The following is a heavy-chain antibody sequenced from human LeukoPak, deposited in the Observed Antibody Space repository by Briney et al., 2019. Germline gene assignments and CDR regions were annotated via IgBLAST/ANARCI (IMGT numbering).Heavy chain of an antibody. CDR2: IYSGGST. CDR1: GFTFASCA. J-gene: IGHJ4*02. D-gene: IGHD5-24*01. CDR3: ARWTGWLQLSYFDY. Sequence: QPGGSLRLSCAASGFTFASCAISWVRQAPGKGLEWVSVIYSGGSTYYADSVKGRFTISRDNSKNTLYLQMNSLRAEDTAVYYCARWTGWLQLSYFDYWGQGTLVTVSS. V-gene: IGHV3-66*01.